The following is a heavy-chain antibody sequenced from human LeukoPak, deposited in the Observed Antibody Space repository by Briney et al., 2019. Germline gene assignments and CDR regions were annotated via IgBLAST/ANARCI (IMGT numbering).Heavy chain of an antibody. CDR3: ASGNYMDV. CDR2: INPNSGGT. V-gene: IGHV1-2*02. CDR1: GYTFTGYY. J-gene: IGHJ6*03. Sequence: ASVKVSCKASGYTFTGYYIHWVRQAPGQGLEWMGWINPNSGGTNYAQKSQGRVTMTRDTSISTAYMELSRLRSDDTAVYYCASGNYMDVWGKGTTVTISS.